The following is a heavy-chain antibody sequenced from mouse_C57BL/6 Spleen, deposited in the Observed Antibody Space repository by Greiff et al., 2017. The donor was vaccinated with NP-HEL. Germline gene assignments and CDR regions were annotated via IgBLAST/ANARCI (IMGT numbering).Heavy chain of an antibody. CDR1: GYTFTSYW. CDR3: ATGGYDYAGRYFDV. V-gene: IGHV1-53*01. D-gene: IGHD2-4*01. J-gene: IGHJ1*03. Sequence: VQLQQPGTELVKPGASVKLSCKASGYTFTSYWMHWVKQRPGQGLEWIGNINPSNGGTNYNEKVKSKATLTVDKSSSTAYMQLSSLTSEDSAVYYCATGGYDYAGRYFDVCGTGTTVTVSS. CDR2: INPSNGGT.